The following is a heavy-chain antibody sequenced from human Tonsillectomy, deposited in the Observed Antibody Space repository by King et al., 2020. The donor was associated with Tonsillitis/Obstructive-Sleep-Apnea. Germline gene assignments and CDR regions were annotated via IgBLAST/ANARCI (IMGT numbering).Heavy chain of an antibody. D-gene: IGHD2-2*01. V-gene: IGHV5-10-1*03. CDR2: IDPIDSYT. Sequence: VQLVESGAEVKKPGESLRISCKGSEYSFTSYWISWVRQMPGRGLEWMGRIDPIDSYTNYSPSFQGHVTISADKSIGTAYLQWSSLKASDTAMYYCARLSCSCMNCYYYYGMDVWGQGTTVTVSS. J-gene: IGHJ6*02. CDR1: EYSFTSYW. CDR3: ARLSCSCMNCYYYYGMDV.